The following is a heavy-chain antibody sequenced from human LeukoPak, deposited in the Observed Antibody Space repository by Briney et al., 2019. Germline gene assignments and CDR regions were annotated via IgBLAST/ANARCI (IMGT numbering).Heavy chain of an antibody. Sequence: PGGSLRLSCAASGFTFSSYWMSWVRQAPGKGLEWVANIKQDGSEKYYVDSVKGRFTISRDNAKNSLYLQMNSLRAEDTAVYYCARDLPRIWSGYYRGGYWGQGTLVTVSS. D-gene: IGHD3-3*01. CDR3: ARDLPRIWSGYYRGGY. CDR1: GFTFSSYW. V-gene: IGHV3-7*01. J-gene: IGHJ4*02. CDR2: IKQDGSEK.